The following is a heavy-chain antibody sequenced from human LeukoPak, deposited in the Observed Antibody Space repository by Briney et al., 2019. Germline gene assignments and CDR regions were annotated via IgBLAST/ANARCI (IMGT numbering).Heavy chain of an antibody. J-gene: IGHJ6*03. CDR3: ARDGLVAAAGKDYYYYMDV. CDR2: IIPIFGTA. CDR1: GGTFISYA. V-gene: IGHV1-69*05. Sequence: GSSVKVSCKASGGTFISYAISWVRQAPGQGLEWMGRIIPIFGTANYAQKFQGRVTITTDESTSTAYMELSSLRSEDTAVYYCARDGLVAAAGKDYYYYMDVWGKGTTVTVSS. D-gene: IGHD6-13*01.